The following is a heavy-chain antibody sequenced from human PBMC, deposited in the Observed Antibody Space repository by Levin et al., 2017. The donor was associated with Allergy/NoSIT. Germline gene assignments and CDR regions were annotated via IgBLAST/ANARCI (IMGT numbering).Heavy chain of an antibody. CDR3: ATVRWGTGNWHFDY. D-gene: IGHD3-9*01. Sequence: PSETLSLTCTVSGDSVSSYYWSWIRQPPGKGLEWIGYIYYSGNTNYNPSLKSRATISGDTSNNQFSLKLRSVTAADTAVYYCATVRWGTGNWHFDYWGQGALVTVSP. V-gene: IGHV4-59*02. J-gene: IGHJ4*02. CDR1: GDSVSSYY. CDR2: IYYSGNT.